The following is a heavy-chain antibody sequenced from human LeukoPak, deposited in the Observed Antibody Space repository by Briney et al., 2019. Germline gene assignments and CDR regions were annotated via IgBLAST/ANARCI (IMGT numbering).Heavy chain of an antibody. CDR3: TGGGLVRGLQHWFDP. CDR1: GDSVSGGSAG. D-gene: IGHD3-10*01. CDR2: IYYRSKWYI. V-gene: IGHV6-1*01. Sequence: SQTLSLTCSISGDSVSGGSAGWNWIRQSPSRGLEWLGRIYYRSKWYIDYATSVKSRITISPDTSRNQFSLQLNSVTHDDTAVYYCTGGGLVRGLQHWFDPWGQGILVTVSS. J-gene: IGHJ5*02.